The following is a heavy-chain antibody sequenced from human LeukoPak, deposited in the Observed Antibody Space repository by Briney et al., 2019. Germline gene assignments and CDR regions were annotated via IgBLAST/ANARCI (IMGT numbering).Heavy chain of an antibody. CDR3: ARAPHVTMVRGVNYYYYYMDV. CDR1: GYTLTELS. D-gene: IGHD3-10*01. J-gene: IGHJ6*03. V-gene: IGHV1-24*01. CDR2: FDPEDGET. Sequence: ASVKVSCKVSGYTLTELSMHWVRQAPGKGLEWMGGFDPEDGETIYAQKFQGRVTMTEDTSTDTAYMELSSLRSDDTAVYYCARAPHVTMVRGVNYYYYYMDVWGKGTTVTVSS.